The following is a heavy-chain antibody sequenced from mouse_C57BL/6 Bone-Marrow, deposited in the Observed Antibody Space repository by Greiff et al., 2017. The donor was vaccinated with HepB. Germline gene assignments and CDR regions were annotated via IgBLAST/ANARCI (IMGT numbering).Heavy chain of an antibody. Sequence: QVQLKQSGAELVRPGASVKLSCKASGYTFTDYYINWVKQRPGQGLEWIARIYPGSGNTYYNEKFKGKATLTAEKSSSTAYMQLSSLTSEDSAVYFCARGRSNYVGFAYWGQGTLVTVSA. CDR3: ARGRSNYVGFAY. CDR1: GYTFTDYY. V-gene: IGHV1-76*01. D-gene: IGHD2-5*01. J-gene: IGHJ3*01. CDR2: IYPGSGNT.